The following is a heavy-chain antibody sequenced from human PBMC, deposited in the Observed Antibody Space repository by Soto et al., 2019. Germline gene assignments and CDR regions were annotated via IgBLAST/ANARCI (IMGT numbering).Heavy chain of an antibody. V-gene: IGHV1-69*19. Sequence: QVQLVQSGAEMKKPGSSVKVSCQSSGGTFNTYAMNWVRQAPGQGPEWMGDISPMFGAANYAPKFQGRVTSTADESTCTSYMQLSSLTSEDTALVFCAREVQVHTPAFVYWGQGTLVTVSS. J-gene: IGHJ4*02. CDR3: AREVQVHTPAFVY. CDR2: ISPMFGAA. D-gene: IGHD3-10*01. CDR1: GGTFNTYA.